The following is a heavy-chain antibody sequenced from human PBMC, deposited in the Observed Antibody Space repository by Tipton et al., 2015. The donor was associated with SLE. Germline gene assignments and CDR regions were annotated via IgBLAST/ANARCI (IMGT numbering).Heavy chain of an antibody. V-gene: IGHV4-59*01. CDR1: GGSISSNY. Sequence: TLSLTCSVSGGSISSNYWIWIRQPPGKGLEWIGYISYGGGTNYNPSLKSRVTMSVDTAKSQFSFSLRLSSVTAADTALYYCARTSGNFPFDYWGQGNLVIVSS. J-gene: IGHJ4*02. CDR2: ISYGGGT. D-gene: IGHD1-26*01. CDR3: ARTSGNFPFDY.